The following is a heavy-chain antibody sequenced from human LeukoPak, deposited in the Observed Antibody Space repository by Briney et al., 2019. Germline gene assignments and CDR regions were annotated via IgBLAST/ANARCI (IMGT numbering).Heavy chain of an antibody. D-gene: IGHD2-2*01. CDR1: GDSISRSHHQ. Sequence: SETLSLTCTVSGDSISRSHHQWGWIRQPPGKGLEWIGYIYYSGSTNYNPSLKSRVSISLDTSKNQFSLKLTSVTAADTAVYYCARSAGYQLLEGYYYYMDVWGKGTTVTVSS. J-gene: IGHJ6*03. CDR2: IYYSGST. V-gene: IGHV4-61*05. CDR3: ARSAGYQLLEGYYYYMDV.